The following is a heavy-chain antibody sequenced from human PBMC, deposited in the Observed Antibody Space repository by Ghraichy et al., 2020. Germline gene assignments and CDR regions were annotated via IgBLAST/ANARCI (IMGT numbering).Heavy chain of an antibody. CDR3: GKGMAAGTTTISYYYNGMDI. D-gene: IGHD6-13*01. J-gene: IGHJ6*02. Sequence: LSLTCAASGFTFSNYVMSWVRQAPGKGLEWVSAISGSGGSTYFTESPKGRFTISRDNSKNTLILQMNSLRAADTAVYYCGKGMAAGTTTISYYYNGMDIWGQGTKVTVSS. CDR2: ISGSGGST. V-gene: IGHV3-23*01. CDR1: GFTFSNYV.